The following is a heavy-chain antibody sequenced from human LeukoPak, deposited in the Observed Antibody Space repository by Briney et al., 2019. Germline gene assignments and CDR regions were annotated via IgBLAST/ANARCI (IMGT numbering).Heavy chain of an antibody. CDR2: INHSGST. Sequence: SETLSLTCAVYGGSFSGYYWSWIRQPPGKGLEWIGEINHSGSTNYNPSLKSRVTISVDTSKNQFSLKLGSVTAADTAVYYCARDVGGYIDYWGQGTLVTVSS. V-gene: IGHV4-34*01. J-gene: IGHJ4*02. CDR1: GGSFSGYY. CDR3: ARDVGGYIDY. D-gene: IGHD2-15*01.